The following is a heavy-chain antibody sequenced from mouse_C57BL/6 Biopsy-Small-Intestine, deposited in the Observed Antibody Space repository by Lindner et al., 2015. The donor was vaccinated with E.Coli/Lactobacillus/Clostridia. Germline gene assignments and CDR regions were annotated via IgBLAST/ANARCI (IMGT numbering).Heavy chain of an antibody. CDR1: GYSFTGNY. CDR3: TRREVYYFDY. CDR2: INPSTAGT. J-gene: IGHJ2*01. Sequence: VQLQESGPELVKSGASVKISCRASGYSFTGNYVNWVKQSPEKSLEWIGEINPSTAGTTYNEKFRAKATLTLDKSSSTAYMQLKSLTSEDSAVYYCTRREVYYFDYWGQGTTLTVSS. V-gene: IGHV1-42*01.